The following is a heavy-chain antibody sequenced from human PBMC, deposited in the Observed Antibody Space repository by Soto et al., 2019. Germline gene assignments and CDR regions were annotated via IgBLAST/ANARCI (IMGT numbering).Heavy chain of an antibody. V-gene: IGHV1-69*01. D-gene: IGHD3-22*01. Sequence: QVQLVQSGAEVKKPGSSVKVSCKASGGTFSSYAISWVRQAPGQGLEWMGGIIPIFGTANYVQKFQGRVTITADESTSTAYMELSSLRSEDTAVYYCARDQDYYDSSVDYYYGMDVWGQGTTVTVSS. J-gene: IGHJ6*02. CDR3: ARDQDYYDSSVDYYYGMDV. CDR1: GGTFSSYA. CDR2: IIPIFGTA.